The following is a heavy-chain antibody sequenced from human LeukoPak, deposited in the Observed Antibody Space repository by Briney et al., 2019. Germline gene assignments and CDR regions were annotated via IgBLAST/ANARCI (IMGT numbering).Heavy chain of an antibody. V-gene: IGHV3-9*01. CDR3: AKDGQQLVFSWFDP. D-gene: IGHD6-13*01. CDR1: GFTFDDYA. J-gene: IGHJ5*02. Sequence: GGSLRLSCAASGFTFDDYAMHWVRQAPGKGLEWVSGISWNSGSIDYADSVKGRFTISRDNAKNSLYLQMNSLRAEDTALYYCAKDGQQLVFSWFDPWGQGTLVTVSS. CDR2: ISWNSGSI.